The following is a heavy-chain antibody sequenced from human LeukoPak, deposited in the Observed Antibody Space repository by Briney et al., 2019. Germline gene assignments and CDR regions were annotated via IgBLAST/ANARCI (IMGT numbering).Heavy chain of an antibody. J-gene: IGHJ4*02. D-gene: IGHD3-22*01. CDR1: GYTYTSYY. CDR2: INPSGGST. V-gene: IGHV1-46*01. CDR3: ARDYYYYDSSGYYYIPYYFDY. Sequence: ASVKVSCKASGYTYTSYYMHWVRQAPGQGLEWMGIINPSGGSTSYAQKFQGRVTMTRDTSTSTVYMELSSLRSDDTAVYYCARDYYYYDSSGYYYIPYYFDYWGQGTLVTVSS.